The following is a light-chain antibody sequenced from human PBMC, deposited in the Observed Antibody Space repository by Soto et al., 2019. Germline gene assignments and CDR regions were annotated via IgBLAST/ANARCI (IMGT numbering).Light chain of an antibody. CDR2: DDN. Sequence: QSVLTQPPSVSAAPGQKVTISCSGSSSNIGNNYVSWYQQLPGTAPKLLIYDDNKRASGAPDRFSGSKSGTSATLDITGLQTGDEADYYCGTWDSSLSTGDVVFGGGTKLTVL. CDR3: GTWDSSLSTGDVV. CDR1: SSNIGNNY. V-gene: IGLV1-51*01. J-gene: IGLJ2*01.